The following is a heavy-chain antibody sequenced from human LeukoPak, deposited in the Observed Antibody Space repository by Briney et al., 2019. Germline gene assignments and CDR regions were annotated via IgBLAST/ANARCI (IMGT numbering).Heavy chain of an antibody. Sequence: SETLSLTCTVSGVSISSYYWSWVRQPPGKGLEWIGYIYDSGSTNYNPSLKSRVTISVDTSKNQFSLKLSSVTAADTAVYYCARDLSDIAAAGTGFDYWGQGTLVTVSS. J-gene: IGHJ4*02. CDR2: IYDSGST. D-gene: IGHD6-13*01. CDR1: GVSISSYY. CDR3: ARDLSDIAAAGTGFDY. V-gene: IGHV4-59*12.